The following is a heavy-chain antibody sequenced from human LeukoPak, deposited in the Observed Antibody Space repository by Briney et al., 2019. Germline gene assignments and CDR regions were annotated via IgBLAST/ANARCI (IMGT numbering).Heavy chain of an antibody. D-gene: IGHD3-16*01. Sequence: SETLSLTCSVSGGSLTNYYWGWIRQPPGKGLEFIGYIHSDGTTNYDSSLQSRVAISLDTSKIQFSLRLYSVTAADTALYFCARLNFRGGEALHFDSWGQGTLVTISS. CDR2: IHSDGTT. CDR1: GGSLTNYY. CDR3: ARLNFRGGEALHFDS. J-gene: IGHJ4*02. V-gene: IGHV4-4*09.